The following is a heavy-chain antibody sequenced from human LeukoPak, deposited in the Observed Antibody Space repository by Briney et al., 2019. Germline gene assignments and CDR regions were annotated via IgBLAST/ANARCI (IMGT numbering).Heavy chain of an antibody. D-gene: IGHD5-12*01. CDR3: ARDGTYTDYDPDFDI. J-gene: IGHJ4*02. CDR2: IKQDGSEK. Sequence: GGSLRLSCAASGFTFSRFWTSWARQAPGKGLEWVANIKQDGSEKYYVDSVKGRFTISRDNAKNSLYLQMNSLRAEDTAVFYCARDGTYTDYDPDFDIWGQGTLVTVSS. V-gene: IGHV3-7*04. CDR1: GFTFSRFW.